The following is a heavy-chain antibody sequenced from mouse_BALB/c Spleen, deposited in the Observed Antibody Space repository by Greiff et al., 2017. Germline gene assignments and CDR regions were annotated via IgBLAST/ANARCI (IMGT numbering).Heavy chain of an antibody. Sequence: EVQGVESGGGLVQPGGSLRLSCATSGFTFTDYYMSWVRQPPGKALEWLGFIRNKANGYTTEYSASVKGRFTISRDNSQSILYLQMNTLRAEDSATYYCARDMLGQGYFDDWGQGTTLTVSS. CDR3: ARDMLGQGYFDD. J-gene: IGHJ2*01. D-gene: IGHD3-3*01. V-gene: IGHV7-3*02. CDR1: GFTFTDYY. CDR2: IRNKANGYTT.